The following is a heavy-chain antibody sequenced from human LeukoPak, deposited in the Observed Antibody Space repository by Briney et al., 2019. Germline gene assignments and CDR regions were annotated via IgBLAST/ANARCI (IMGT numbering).Heavy chain of an antibody. Sequence: GGSPRLSCTASGFTFSSYAMVWVRQAPRKGLEWVSAISTSGADASYADSVKGRFTVSRDNSKNTLSLQMNSLRADDTALYYCAKGQNGALRDYWGQGTLVTVSS. CDR2: ISTSGADA. CDR1: GFTFSSYA. V-gene: IGHV3-23*01. D-gene: IGHD4-17*01. J-gene: IGHJ4*02. CDR3: AKGQNGALRDY.